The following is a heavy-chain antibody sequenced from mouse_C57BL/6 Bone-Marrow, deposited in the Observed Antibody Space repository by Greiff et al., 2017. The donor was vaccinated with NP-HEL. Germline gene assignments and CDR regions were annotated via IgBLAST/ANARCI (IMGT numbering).Heavy chain of an antibody. CDR2: IDPSDSYT. J-gene: IGHJ2*01. CDR3: GSGGIVTTGGGD. Sequence: QVQLQQPGAELVRPGTSVKLSCKASGYTFTSYWLHWVKQRPGQGLEWIGVIDPSDSYTNYNQKFKGKATLTVDTSSSTAYMQLSRLTSADSAVYYCGSGGIVTTGGGDWGKGTTLTVSS. V-gene: IGHV1-59*01. CDR1: GYTFTSYW. D-gene: IGHD2-5*01.